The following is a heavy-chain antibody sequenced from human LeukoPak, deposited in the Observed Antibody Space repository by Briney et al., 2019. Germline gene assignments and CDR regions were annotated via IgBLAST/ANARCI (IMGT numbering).Heavy chain of an antibody. Sequence: GGSLRLSCAASGFTFSSYAMHWVRQPPGKGLEWVAVISYNGNNKYSADSVKGRFTISRDNAKNSLYLQMNSLRAEDTAVYYCARDLGSGWRDAFDIWGQGTMVTVSS. CDR2: ISYNGNNK. CDR1: GFTFSSYA. D-gene: IGHD6-19*01. V-gene: IGHV3-30-3*01. J-gene: IGHJ3*02. CDR3: ARDLGSGWRDAFDI.